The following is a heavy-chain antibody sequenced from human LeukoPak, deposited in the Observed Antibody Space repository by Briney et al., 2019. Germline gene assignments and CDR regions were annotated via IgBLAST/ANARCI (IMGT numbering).Heavy chain of an antibody. CDR1: GFTFSSYA. D-gene: IGHD5-18*01. CDR2: ISGSGGST. Sequence: GGSLRLSCAASGFTFSSYAMSWVRQAPGKGLEWVSAISGSGGSTYYADSVKGRFTISRDNSKNTLYLQMNSLRAEDTAVYYCAKDLFYTAMVLPGPAVVAFDIWGQGTMVTVSS. J-gene: IGHJ3*02. CDR3: AKDLFYTAMVLPGPAVVAFDI. V-gene: IGHV3-23*01.